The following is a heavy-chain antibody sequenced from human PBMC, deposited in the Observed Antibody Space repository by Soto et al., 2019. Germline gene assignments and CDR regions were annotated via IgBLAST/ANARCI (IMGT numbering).Heavy chain of an antibody. V-gene: IGHV3-33*01. J-gene: IGHJ4*02. D-gene: IGHD5-18*01. CDR1: GFTFSSYG. CDR3: ARALGGYSYGYGFDY. Sequence: QVQLVESGGGVVQPGRSLRLSCAASGFTFSSYGMHWVRQAPGKGLEWVAVIWYDGSNKYYADSVKGRFTISRDNSKNTLYLQRNSLRAEDTAVYYCARALGGYSYGYGFDYWGQGTLVTVSS. CDR2: IWYDGSNK.